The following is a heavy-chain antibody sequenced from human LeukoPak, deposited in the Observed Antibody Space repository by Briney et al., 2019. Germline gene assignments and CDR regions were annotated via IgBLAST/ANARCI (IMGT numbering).Heavy chain of an antibody. CDR2: ISPHTYTT. V-gene: IGHV1-18*01. J-gene: IGHJ4*02. CDR1: VYTFNNFV. Sequence: GASVTVSFKSSVYTFNNFVISWVRQAPGQGLEWVGWISPHTYTTKYAQKVQGRLTMTTDASTTTVYMELRSLRFDDTAVYFCARGQSMYYWGQGTPVTVSS. CDR3: ARGQSMYY. D-gene: IGHD3-16*01.